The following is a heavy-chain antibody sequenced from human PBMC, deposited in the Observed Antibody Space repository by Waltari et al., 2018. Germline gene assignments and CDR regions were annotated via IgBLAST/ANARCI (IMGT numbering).Heavy chain of an antibody. Sequence: QVQLVESGGGVVQPGRSLRLSCAASGFSFRSYAMHWVRQAPGKGLEWLAIIAEDGRFQDYADSVKGRFTISRDNSKNTLYLEMNSLRVEDTAVYYCARSFDTVTINFDSWGQGNLVTVSS. D-gene: IGHD4-17*01. CDR1: GFSFRSYA. V-gene: IGHV3-30*01. CDR2: IAEDGRFQ. CDR3: ARSFDTVTINFDS. J-gene: IGHJ4*02.